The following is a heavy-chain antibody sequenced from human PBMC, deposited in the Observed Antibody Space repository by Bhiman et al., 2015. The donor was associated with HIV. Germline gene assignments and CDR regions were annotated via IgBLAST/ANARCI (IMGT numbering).Heavy chain of an antibody. Sequence: EVQLVESGGGLVKPGGSLRLSCAASGFTFSNAWMSWVRQAPGKGLEWVGRIKSKTDGGTTDYAAPVKGRFTISRDDSKNTLYLQMNSLKTADTAVYYCVRGMVILYYFDYWGQGTLVTVSS. CDR1: GFTFSNAW. D-gene: IGHD2-21*01. J-gene: IGHJ4*02. CDR3: VRGMVILYYFDY. CDR2: IKSKTDGGTT. V-gene: IGHV3-15*01.